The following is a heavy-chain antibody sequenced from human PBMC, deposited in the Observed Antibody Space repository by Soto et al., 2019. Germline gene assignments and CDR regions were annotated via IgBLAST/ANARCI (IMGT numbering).Heavy chain of an antibody. CDR1: GFTFRDYY. J-gene: IGHJ4*02. CDR2: IKNRGNGYTT. Sequence: EVQVVESGGGLVQPGGSLRLSCTASGFTFRDYYMDWVRQAPGKGLEWVGRIKNRGNGYTTEYAASVKDRFTISRDDLQNSLYLRMNSLKTEGTVMYYCARAPSYYASGSDYWGQGALVTVSS. D-gene: IGHD3-10*01. CDR3: ARAPSYYASGSDY. V-gene: IGHV3-72*01.